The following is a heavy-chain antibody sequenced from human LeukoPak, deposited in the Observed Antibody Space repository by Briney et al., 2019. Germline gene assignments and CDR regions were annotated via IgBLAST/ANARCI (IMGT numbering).Heavy chain of an antibody. CDR3: ARSRYCRSTSCYLMAKEDYYYMVV. V-gene: IGHV3-23*01. CDR1: GFTFGGYA. J-gene: IGHJ6*03. CDR2: ISNSGDST. Sequence: GGSLRLSCAASGFTFGGYAMSWVRPAPGKGLEWVSNISNSGDSTSYTDSVKRPFTSYRDYSKDKLFLQMNSLRAEDTVVDYCARSRYCRSTSCYLMAKEDYYYMVVWGKGTTVTVSS. D-gene: IGHD2-2*01.